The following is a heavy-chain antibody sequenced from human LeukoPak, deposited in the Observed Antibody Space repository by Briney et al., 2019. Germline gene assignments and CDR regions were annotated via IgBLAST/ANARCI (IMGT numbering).Heavy chain of an antibody. CDR3: ARDLGAAAVRFDY. J-gene: IGHJ4*02. V-gene: IGHV3-48*03. Sequence: GGSLRLSCAASGFTFSSYEMNWVRQAPGKGLEWVSYISSSGSTIYYADSVKGRFTISRDNAKNSLYLQMNSLRAEDTSVYYCARDLGAAAVRFDYWGQGTLVTVSS. CDR1: GFTFSSYE. D-gene: IGHD6-13*01. CDR2: ISSSGSTI.